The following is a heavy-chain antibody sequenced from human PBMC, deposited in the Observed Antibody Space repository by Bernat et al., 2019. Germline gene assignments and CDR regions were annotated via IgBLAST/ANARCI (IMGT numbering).Heavy chain of an antibody. CDR1: GGTFSSYA. CDR3: ARRNSDSAYYYWGDFDI. Sequence: QVQLVQSGAEVKKPGSSVKVSCKASGGTFSSYAISWVRQAPGQGLEWMGGIIPIFGTANYAQKFQGRVTITADESTSTAYMELSSLRSEDTAMYYCARRNSDSAYYYWGDFDIWGKGTTVTVSS. V-gene: IGHV1-69*01. J-gene: IGHJ6*04. D-gene: IGHD1-26*01. CDR2: IIPIFGTA.